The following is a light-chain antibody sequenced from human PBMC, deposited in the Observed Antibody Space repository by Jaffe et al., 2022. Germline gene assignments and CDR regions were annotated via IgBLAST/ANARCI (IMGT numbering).Light chain of an antibody. CDR1: QSISNW. CDR2: KAS. V-gene: IGKV1-5*03. CDR3: QQYNGT. J-gene: IGKJ1*01. Sequence: DIQMTQSPSTLSASVGDRVTITCRASQSISNWLAWYQQKPGKAPKLLIYKASSLEGGVPSRFSGSGSGTEFTLTISSLQPDDFATYYCQQYNGTFGQGTKVEIK.